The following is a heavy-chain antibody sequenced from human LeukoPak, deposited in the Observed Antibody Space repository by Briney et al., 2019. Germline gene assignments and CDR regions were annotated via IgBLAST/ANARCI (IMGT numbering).Heavy chain of an antibody. CDR1: GGTFSSYA. D-gene: IGHD4-17*01. CDR3: ARDLSYGDLFDY. J-gene: IGHJ4*02. V-gene: IGHV1-18*01. Sequence: ASVKVSCKASGGTFSSYAISWVRQAPGRGLEWMGWINTYSGNTNYAQNLQGRVTMSTDTSTSTAYMELRSLRSDDTAVYYCARDLSYGDLFDYWGQGTLVTVPS. CDR2: INTYSGNT.